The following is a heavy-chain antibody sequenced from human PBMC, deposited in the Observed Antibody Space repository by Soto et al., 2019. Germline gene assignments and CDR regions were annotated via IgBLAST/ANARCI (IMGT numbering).Heavy chain of an antibody. Sequence: QVQLQESGPGLVKPSQTLSLTCTVSGGSISSGGYYWSWIRQHPGKGLEWIGYIYYSGSTYYNPYLKGGVTSSLDTPKNHSSLKLSSVTAADTAVYYCARDPRGGNPPDYWGQGTLVTVSS. D-gene: IGHD3-10*01. CDR3: ARDPRGGNPPDY. CDR1: GGSISSGGYY. J-gene: IGHJ4*02. V-gene: IGHV4-31*03. CDR2: IYYSGST.